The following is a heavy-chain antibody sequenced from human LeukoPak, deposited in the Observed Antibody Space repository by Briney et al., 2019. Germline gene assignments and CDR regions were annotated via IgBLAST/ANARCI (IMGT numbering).Heavy chain of an antibody. V-gene: IGHV3-23*01. CDR3: AKDRARYYYGSGSYGY. CDR2: ISGSGGRP. CDR1: GFTFSSCA. D-gene: IGHD3-10*01. Sequence: GGSLRLSCAASGFTFSSCAMSWVRQAPGKGLEWVSAISGSGGRPYYADSVKGRFTISRDNSKNTLYLQMNSLRAEDTAVYYCAKDRARYYYGSGSYGYWGQGTLVTVSS. J-gene: IGHJ4*02.